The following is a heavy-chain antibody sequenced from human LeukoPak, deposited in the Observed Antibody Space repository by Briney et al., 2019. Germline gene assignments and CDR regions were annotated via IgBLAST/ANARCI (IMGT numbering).Heavy chain of an antibody. D-gene: IGHD1-26*01. CDR3: ARDTGIVGATDY. Sequence: GGSLRLSCAASGFTFSSYEMNWVRQAPGKGLEWVSYISSSGSTIYYADSVKGRFTISRDNAKNSLYLQMNSLRAEDTAVYYCARDTGIVGATDYWGQGTLVTVSS. J-gene: IGHJ4*02. V-gene: IGHV3-48*03. CDR2: ISSSGSTI. CDR1: GFTFSSYE.